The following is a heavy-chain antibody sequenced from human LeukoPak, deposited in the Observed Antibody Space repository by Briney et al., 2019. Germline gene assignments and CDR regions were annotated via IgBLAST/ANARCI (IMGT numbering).Heavy chain of an antibody. D-gene: IGHD1-1*01. J-gene: IGHJ4*02. CDR1: GFTVSSNY. CDR3: ARGGTTAVDFDY. CDR2: IYSGGST. V-gene: IGHV3-53*01. Sequence: GGSLRLSCAASGFTVSSNYMSWVRQAPGKGLEWVSVIYSGGSTYYADSVKGRFTISRDNSKHTLYLQMNNLRAEDTAVYYCARGGTTAVDFDYWGQGTLVTVSS.